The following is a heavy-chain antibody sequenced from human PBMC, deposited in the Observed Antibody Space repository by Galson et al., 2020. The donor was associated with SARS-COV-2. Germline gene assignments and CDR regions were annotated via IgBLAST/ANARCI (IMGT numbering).Heavy chain of an antibody. Sequence: EKYYVDSVKGRFTISRDNAKNSLYLQMNSLRAEDTAVYYCARGGMYYYDSSGYYNSGMDVWGQGTTVTVSS. CDR3: ARGGMYYYDSSGYYNSGMDV. V-gene: IGHV3-7*04. J-gene: IGHJ6*02. D-gene: IGHD3-22*01. CDR2: EK.